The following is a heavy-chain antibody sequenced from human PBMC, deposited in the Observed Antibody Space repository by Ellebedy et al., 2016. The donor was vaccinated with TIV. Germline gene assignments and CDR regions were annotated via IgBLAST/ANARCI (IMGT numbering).Heavy chain of an antibody. CDR2: IYPTGNT. CDR3: VRWVGHFDF. CDR1: GASISGSD. J-gene: IGHJ4*02. D-gene: IGHD1-26*01. V-gene: IGHV4-4*07. Sequence: MPSETLSLTCTVSGASISGSDWSWARQPAGTGLEWIGRIYPTGNTNYNPSLKSRVTMSVDTSKNQFSLKLRSVTAADTAVYYCVRWVGHFDFWGQGTLVTVSS.